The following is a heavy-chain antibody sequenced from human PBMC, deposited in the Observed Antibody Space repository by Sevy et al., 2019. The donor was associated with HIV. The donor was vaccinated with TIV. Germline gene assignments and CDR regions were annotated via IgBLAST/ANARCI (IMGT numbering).Heavy chain of an antibody. Sequence: GGSLRLSCAASGFTFSISAMTWVRQAPGKGLEWVASIYQDGSEKYYMDSVKGRFTVSRDNAKNSLFLQMNSLRVEDTAVYYCAREGSYGDYMLSYYYGMDVWGQGTTVTVSS. CDR1: GFTFSISA. D-gene: IGHD4-17*01. CDR3: AREGSYGDYMLSYYYGMDV. J-gene: IGHJ6*02. CDR2: IYQDGSEK. V-gene: IGHV3-7*01.